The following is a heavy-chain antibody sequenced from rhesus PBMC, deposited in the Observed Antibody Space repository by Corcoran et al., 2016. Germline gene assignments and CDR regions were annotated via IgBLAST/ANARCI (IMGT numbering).Heavy chain of an antibody. CDR1: GGSISSSY. J-gene: IGHJ4*01. Sequence: QLQLQESGPGLVKPSETLSVTCAVSGGSISSSYWSWIRQAPGKGLEWIGYIYGAGASTNSHPSLKSRVTLSVDTSKNQLSLKLSSVTAADTAVYYCASGGYSGYRLGDYWGQGVLVTVSS. V-gene: IGHV4-169*02. CDR3: ASGGYSGYRLGDY. D-gene: IGHD5-42*01. CDR2: IYGAGAST.